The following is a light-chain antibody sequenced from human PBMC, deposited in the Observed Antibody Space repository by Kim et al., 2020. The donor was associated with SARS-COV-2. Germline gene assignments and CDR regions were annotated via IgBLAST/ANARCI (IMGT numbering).Light chain of an antibody. CDR3: QQSYTTPT. CDR1: QSIANY. V-gene: IGKV1-39*01. Sequence: GDRVTITCRASQSIANYLIWYQQKPGQAPKLLIYSATTLQSGIPSRFSGGGSGTHFTLTISSLQNDDFATYFCQQSYTTPTFG. CDR2: SAT. J-gene: IGKJ3*01.